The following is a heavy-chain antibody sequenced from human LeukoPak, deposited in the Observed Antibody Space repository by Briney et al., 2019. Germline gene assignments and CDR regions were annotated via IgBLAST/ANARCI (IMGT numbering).Heavy chain of an antibody. Sequence: GGSLRLSCAASGFTVSSNFMSWVRQAPTRGLEWVSIIYSGGDTYYADSMKARFIISRDNSKNTLYLQMNSLRGEDTAVYCSTMVLLTAVTREAFEIWGGGTKVTASS. V-gene: IGHV3-53*01. CDR2: IYSGGDT. J-gene: IGHJ3*02. D-gene: IGHD2/OR15-2a*01. CDR3: TMVLLTAVTREAFEI. CDR1: GFTVSSNF.